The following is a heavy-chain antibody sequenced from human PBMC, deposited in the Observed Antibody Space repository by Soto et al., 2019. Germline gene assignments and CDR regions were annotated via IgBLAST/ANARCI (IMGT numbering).Heavy chain of an antibody. V-gene: IGHV4-59*01. Sequence: PSETLSLTCTVSGGSISSYYWSWIRQPPGKGLEWIGYIYYSGSTNYNPSLKSRVTISVDTSKNQFSLKLSSVTAADTAVYYCARETSSSGYWGQGTLVTVSS. D-gene: IGHD6-6*01. CDR3: ARETSSSGY. CDR1: GGSISSYY. CDR2: IYYSGST. J-gene: IGHJ4*02.